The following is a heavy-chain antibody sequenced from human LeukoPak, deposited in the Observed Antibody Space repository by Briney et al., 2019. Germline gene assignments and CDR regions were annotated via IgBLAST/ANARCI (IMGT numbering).Heavy chain of an antibody. D-gene: IGHD3-22*01. CDR3: ARDGTYYYDSSGYSHFQH. J-gene: IGHJ1*01. CDR2: INHSGST. Sequence: SSETLSLTCGVYGGSFSDYYWSWIRQPPGKGLEWIGEINHSGSTNYNPSLKSRVTISVDTSKNQFSLKLSSVTAADTAVYYCARDGTYYYDSSGYSHFQHWGQGTLVTVSS. CDR1: GGSFSDYY. V-gene: IGHV4-34*01.